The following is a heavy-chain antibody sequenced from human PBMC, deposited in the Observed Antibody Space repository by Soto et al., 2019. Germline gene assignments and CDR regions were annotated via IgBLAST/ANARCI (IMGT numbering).Heavy chain of an antibody. V-gene: IGHV3-20*04. Sequence: GGLRLSCAASGFTFDDYGMSWARQAPGKGLEWVSGVNWNGGSTGYADSVKGRFTISRDNAKNSLYLQMNSLRAEDTAFYYCVRGASLNFDYWGQGTLVTVSS. J-gene: IGHJ4*02. CDR1: GFTFDDYG. CDR2: VNWNGGST. D-gene: IGHD1-26*01. CDR3: VRGASLNFDY.